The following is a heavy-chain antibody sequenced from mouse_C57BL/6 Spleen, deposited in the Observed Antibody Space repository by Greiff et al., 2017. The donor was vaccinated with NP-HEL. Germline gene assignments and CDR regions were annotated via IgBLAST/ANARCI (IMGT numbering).Heavy chain of an antibody. D-gene: IGHD1-1*01. CDR3: ARKDYGSSLCV. CDR1: GYTFTSYW. Sequence: VQLQQPGAELVMPGASVKLSCKASGYTFTSYWMHWVKQRPGQGLEWIGEIDPSDSYTNYNQKFKGKSTLTVDKSSSTAYMQLSSLTSEDSAVYYCARKDYGSSLCVWGTGTTVTVSS. CDR2: IDPSDSYT. V-gene: IGHV1-69*01. J-gene: IGHJ1*03.